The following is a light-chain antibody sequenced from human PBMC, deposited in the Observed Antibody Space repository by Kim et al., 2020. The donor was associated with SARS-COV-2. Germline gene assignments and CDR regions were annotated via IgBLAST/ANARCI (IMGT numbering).Light chain of an antibody. V-gene: IGKV1-5*03. CDR3: QQYNSYST. CDR1: QSISIW. CDR2: KAS. J-gene: IGKJ1*01. Sequence: SALVGDRVTITCRASQSISIWLAWYQQKPGKAPNLLIYKASSLQSGVPSRFSGSGSGTEFTLTISSLQPDDFATYYCQQYNSYSTVGQGTKVDIK.